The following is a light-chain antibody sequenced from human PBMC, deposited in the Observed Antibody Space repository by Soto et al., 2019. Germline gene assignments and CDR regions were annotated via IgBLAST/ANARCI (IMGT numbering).Light chain of an antibody. CDR3: QQYNSVSLLT. J-gene: IGKJ4*01. CDR2: KAS. CDR1: QSISSW. V-gene: IGKV1-5*03. Sequence: DIQMTQSPSTLSASVGYRVTITCRASQSISSWLAWYQQKPGKAPKLLIYKASTLESGVPSRFSGSGSGTEFTLTISSLQRDDFATYYCQQYNSVSLLTFGGGTKVEIK.